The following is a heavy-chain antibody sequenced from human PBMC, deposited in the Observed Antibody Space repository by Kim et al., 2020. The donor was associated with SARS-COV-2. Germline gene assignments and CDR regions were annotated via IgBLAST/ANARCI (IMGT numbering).Heavy chain of an antibody. CDR1: GGSISSYY. D-gene: IGHD1-26*01. CDR2: IYYSGST. V-gene: IGHV4-59*01. CDR3: ARDVRSGLIDY. Sequence: SETLSLTCTVSGGSISSYYWSWIRQPPGKGLEWIGYIYYSGSTNYNPSLKSRVTISVDTSKNQFSLKLSSVTAADTAVYYCARDVRSGLIDYWGQGTLVTVSS. J-gene: IGHJ4*02.